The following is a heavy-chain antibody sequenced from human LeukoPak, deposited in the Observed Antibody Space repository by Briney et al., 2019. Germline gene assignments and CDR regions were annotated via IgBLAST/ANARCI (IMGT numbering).Heavy chain of an antibody. D-gene: IGHD2-15*01. CDR1: GYTFTGYY. CDR3: ARSSLAISRVVAAVSDY. J-gene: IGHJ4*02. CDR2: INPNSGGT. Sequence: ASVKVSCKASGYTFTGYYMHWVRQAPGQGLEWMGRINPNSGGTNYAQKFQGRVTMPRDTSISTAYMELSRLRSDDTAVYYCARSSLAISRVVAAVSDYWGQGTLVTVSS. V-gene: IGHV1-2*06.